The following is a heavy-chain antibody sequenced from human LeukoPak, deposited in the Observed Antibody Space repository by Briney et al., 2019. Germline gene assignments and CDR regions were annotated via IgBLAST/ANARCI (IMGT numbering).Heavy chain of an antibody. J-gene: IGHJ4*02. V-gene: IGHV4-30-2*01. D-gene: IGHD3-10*01. CDR3: ARDPPRPSITMVRGFDY. CDR1: GGSISSGGYS. CDR2: IYHSGST. Sequence: PSETLSLTCAVSGGSISSGGYSWSWIRQPPGKGLEWIGYIYHSGSTYYNPSLKSRVTISVDRSKNQFSLKLSSVTAADTAVYYCARDPPRPSITMVRGFDYWGQGTLVTVSS.